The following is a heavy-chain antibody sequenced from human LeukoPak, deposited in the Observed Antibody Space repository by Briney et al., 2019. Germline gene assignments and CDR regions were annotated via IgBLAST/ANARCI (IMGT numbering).Heavy chain of an antibody. V-gene: IGHV1-18*01. CDR2: ISGYNGNT. Sequence: SVKVSRMASGCTYISYRINWLGPPPGKGLAWMGWISGYNGNTNYAQKLQGRVTMTTDTSTSTAYMELRSLRSDDTAVYYCARDYVHYYYMDVWGKGTTVTVSS. J-gene: IGHJ6*03. D-gene: IGHD3-16*01. CDR1: GCTYISYR. CDR3: ARDYVHYYYMDV.